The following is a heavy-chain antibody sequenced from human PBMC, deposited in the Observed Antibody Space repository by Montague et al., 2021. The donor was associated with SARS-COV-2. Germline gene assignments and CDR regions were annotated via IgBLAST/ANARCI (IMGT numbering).Heavy chain of an antibody. D-gene: IGHD3-10*01. CDR3: ARWYYGSGRSPH. CDR1: GYSISSGYY. J-gene: IGHJ4*02. Sequence: SETLSLTCSVSGYSISSGYYWCWILQPPGRGLEWIVNIYHSGGTSYSPSRKSRVTVSVDTSKNQFSLRLSSVTAADTAVYYCARWYYGSGRSPHWGQGTLVTVSS. CDR2: IYHSGGT. V-gene: IGHV4-38-2*01.